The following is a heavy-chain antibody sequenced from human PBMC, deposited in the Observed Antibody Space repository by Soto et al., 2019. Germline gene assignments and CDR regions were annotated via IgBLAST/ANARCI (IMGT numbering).Heavy chain of an antibody. CDR2: IWHDGSKK. V-gene: IGHV3-33*01. Sequence: QAQLVESGGDVVQPGTSLRLSCAVSGFIFNRYGMHWVRQAPGKGLEWVAVIWHDGSKKLYADSVRGRFTISRDDSKNALFLQMNTLGVDETAVYYCARDGDGREGTGGGMDVWGQGTTVTASS. J-gene: IGHJ6*02. CDR3: ARDGDGREGTGGGMDV. CDR1: GFIFNRYG. D-gene: IGHD3-10*01.